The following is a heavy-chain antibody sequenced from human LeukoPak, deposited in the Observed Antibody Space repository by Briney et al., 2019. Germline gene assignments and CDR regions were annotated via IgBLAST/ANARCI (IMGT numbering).Heavy chain of an antibody. Sequence: SVKVSFKSSGGTFSSYAISWVRQAPAQGLEWMGGINPIFGTANYAQKFQGRVTITTDKYTSTAYMELSSLRSEDTAVYYCARSGLIAARPEDYYYYYYMDVWGKGTTVTVSS. CDR1: GGTFSSYA. J-gene: IGHJ6*03. D-gene: IGHD6-6*01. CDR2: INPIFGTA. V-gene: IGHV1-69*05. CDR3: ARSGLIAARPEDYYYYYYMDV.